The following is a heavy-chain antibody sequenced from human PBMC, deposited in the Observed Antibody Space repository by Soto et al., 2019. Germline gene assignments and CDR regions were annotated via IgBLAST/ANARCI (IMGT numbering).Heavy chain of an antibody. V-gene: IGHV4-39*01. Sequence: QLQLQESGPGLVKPSETLSLTCTVSGGSISSSSYYWGWIRQPPGKGLEWIGSIYYSGSTYYNPSLKSRVTISVDTSKNQSSLKLSSVTAADTAVYYCARQLAVTTLGYYYGMDVWGQGTTVTVSS. CDR1: GGSISSSSYY. D-gene: IGHD4-17*01. J-gene: IGHJ6*02. CDR3: ARQLAVTTLGYYYGMDV. CDR2: IYYSGST.